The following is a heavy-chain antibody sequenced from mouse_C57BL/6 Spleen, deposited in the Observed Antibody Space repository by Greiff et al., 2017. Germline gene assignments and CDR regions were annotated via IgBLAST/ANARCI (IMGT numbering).Heavy chain of an antibody. D-gene: IGHD1-1*01. CDR2: IYPGDGDT. J-gene: IGHJ3*01. CDR3: AGPYGSIGFAY. CDR1: GYAFSSYW. Sequence: QVQLQQSGAELVKPGASVKISCKASGYAFSSYWMNWVKQRPGQGLEWIGQIYPGDGDTNYNGKFKGKATLTADKSSSTAYMQLSSLTSDDSAVYFCAGPYGSIGFAYWGQGTLVTVSA. V-gene: IGHV1-80*01.